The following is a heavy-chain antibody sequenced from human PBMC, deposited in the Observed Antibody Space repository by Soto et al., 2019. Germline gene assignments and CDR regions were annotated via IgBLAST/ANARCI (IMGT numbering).Heavy chain of an antibody. V-gene: IGHV4-30-4*01. CDR2: IYYTGST. CDR3: ARTLVYYYGMAV. J-gene: IGHJ6*02. D-gene: IGHD3-16*01. Sequence: SETLSLTCTVSGGSISSGDYYWSWIRQPPGKGLEWIGYIYYTGSTYYNPSLKSRIIISKDTSKNQFSLKLSSVTAADTAVYYCARTLVYYYGMAVWGQGTTVTVSS. CDR1: GGSISSGDYY.